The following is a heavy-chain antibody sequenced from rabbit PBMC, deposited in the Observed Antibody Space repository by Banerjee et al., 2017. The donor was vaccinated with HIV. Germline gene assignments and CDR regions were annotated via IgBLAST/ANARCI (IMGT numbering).Heavy chain of an antibody. V-gene: IGHV1S7*01. J-gene: IGHJ6*01. D-gene: IGHD7-1*01. CDR1: GFTISSYH. CDR2: IYGGSGST. CDR3: LRRWHSTDL. Sequence: QSLEESGGDLVKPGESLTLTCKASGFTISSYHTGWVRQAPGKGLEWIGDIYGGSGSTDYASWVNGRFTISSDDGQNTVDLQMNSLTAADTATYFCLRRWHSTDLWGQGTLVTVS.